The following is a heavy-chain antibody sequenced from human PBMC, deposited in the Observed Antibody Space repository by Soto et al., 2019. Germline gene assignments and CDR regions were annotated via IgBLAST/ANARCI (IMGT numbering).Heavy chain of an antibody. CDR2: ISSDGSSE. Sequence: QSGGSLRLSCAASGFTFSKYAMHWVRQAPGRGLEWVAVISSDGSSEHADSVRGRFTISTDTSTNTMYLQMNRLRVEETALYFCGRAGSPDYEIYTLKAWGKG. J-gene: IGHJ6*03. CDR3: GRAGSPDYEIYTLKA. V-gene: IGHV3-30-3*01. CDR1: GFTFSKYA. D-gene: IGHD4-17*01.